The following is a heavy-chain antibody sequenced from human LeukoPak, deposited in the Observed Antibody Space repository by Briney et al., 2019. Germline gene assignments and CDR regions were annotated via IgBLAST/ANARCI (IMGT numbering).Heavy chain of an antibody. V-gene: IGHV3-30*18. CDR3: SKSAVAGTHYYYYDMDV. D-gene: IGHD6-19*01. CDR2: ISYDGSHE. Sequence: GGSLRLSCAASGFNFGSYGMHWVRQPPGKGLEWVAVISYDGSHEYYADSMKGRFTISRDSSRNTLYLQMGSLRPEDTAMYYCSKSAVAGTHYYYYDMDVWGQGTTVTVSS. CDR1: GFNFGSYG. J-gene: IGHJ6*02.